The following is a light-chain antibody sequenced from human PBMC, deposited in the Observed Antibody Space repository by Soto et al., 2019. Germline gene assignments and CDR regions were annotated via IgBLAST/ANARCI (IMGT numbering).Light chain of an antibody. V-gene: IGKV1-39*01. CDR1: QSISDS. CDR2: AAS. Sequence: DIQMTQSPSSLSASVGDRVTIACRASQSISDSLNWYQHKPGTAPKLLIYAASSLQSGVPSRFSGGGSGTDFTLTISSLQPEDFVTYFCQQSFSFPATFGGGTKVDIK. J-gene: IGKJ4*01. CDR3: QQSFSFPAT.